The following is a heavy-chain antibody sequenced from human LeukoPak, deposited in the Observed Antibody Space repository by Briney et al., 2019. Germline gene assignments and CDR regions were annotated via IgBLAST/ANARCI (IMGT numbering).Heavy chain of an antibody. Sequence: GGSLRLSRAASGFTFSSYWMSWVRQAPGKGLEWVANIKQDGSEKYYVDSVKGRFTISRDNAKNSLYLQMNSLRAEDTAVYYCARAVTIFGVVITDYFDYWGQGTLVTVSS. J-gene: IGHJ4*02. V-gene: IGHV3-7*01. CDR2: IKQDGSEK. CDR1: GFTFSSYW. CDR3: ARAVTIFGVVITDYFDY. D-gene: IGHD3-3*01.